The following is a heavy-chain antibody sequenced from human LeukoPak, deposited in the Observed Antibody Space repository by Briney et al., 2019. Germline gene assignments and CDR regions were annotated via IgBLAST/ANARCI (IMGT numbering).Heavy chain of an antibody. J-gene: IGHJ5*02. CDR1: GGSFSGYY. V-gene: IGHV4-34*01. CDR2: IYDGGST. CDR3: ARALGYCSGGSCTRGYNWCDP. Sequence: SETLSLTCAVYGGSFSGYYWGWIRQPPGKGLEWIGSIYDGGSTYYNPSLKSRVTISVDTSMNQFSLKLSFVTTADTAVYYCARALGYCSGGSCTRGYNWCDPWGQGTLVTVPS. D-gene: IGHD2-15*01.